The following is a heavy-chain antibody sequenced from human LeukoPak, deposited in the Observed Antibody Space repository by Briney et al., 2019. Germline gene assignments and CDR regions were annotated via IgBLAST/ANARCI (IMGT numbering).Heavy chain of an antibody. J-gene: IGHJ4*02. V-gene: IGHV5-51*01. Sequence: GESLKISCKGSGYSFTTYWIGWVRQMPGKGLEWMGIIYPGDPDTRYSPSFQGQVTISADKSISTAYLQWSSLKASDTAMYYCARHYDSSGSDYWGQGTLVTVSS. D-gene: IGHD3-22*01. CDR2: IYPGDPDT. CDR3: ARHYDSSGSDY. CDR1: GYSFTTYW.